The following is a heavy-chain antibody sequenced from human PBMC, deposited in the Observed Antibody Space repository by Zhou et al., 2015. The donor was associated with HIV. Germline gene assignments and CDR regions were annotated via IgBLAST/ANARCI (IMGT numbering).Heavy chain of an antibody. D-gene: IGHD5-18*01. CDR1: GGTVSTYA. J-gene: IGHJ2*01. V-gene: IGHV1-69*11. Sequence: QVQVVQSGAEVKKPGSSVRVSCQASGGTVSTYAINWIRQAPRLGLEWMGGIIPILGRVNYAQRFHGRITITADESTGTAYLDLSTLRSEDTAVYYCARASRVTVWYFDLWG. CDR3: ARASRVTVWYFDL. CDR2: IIPILGRV.